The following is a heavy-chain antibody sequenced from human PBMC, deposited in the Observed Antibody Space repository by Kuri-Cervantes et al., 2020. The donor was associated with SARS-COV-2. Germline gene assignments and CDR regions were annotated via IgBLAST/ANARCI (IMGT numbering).Heavy chain of an antibody. D-gene: IGHD4-17*01. CDR3: ARAPDYGDYYYYGMDV. J-gene: IGHJ6*02. Sequence: GESLKISCAASGFTFSSYWMHWVRQAPGKGLVWVSRINSDGSSTSYADSVKGRFTISRDNAKNTLYLQMNSLRAEDTAVYYCARAPDYGDYYYYGMDVWGQGTTVTDSS. CDR1: GFTFSSYW. CDR2: INSDGSST. V-gene: IGHV3-74*01.